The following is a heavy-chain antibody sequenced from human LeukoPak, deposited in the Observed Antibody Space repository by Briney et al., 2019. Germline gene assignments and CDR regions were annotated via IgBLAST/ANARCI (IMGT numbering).Heavy chain of an antibody. CDR3: ARTTEGGYTYGYFYYYYMDV. D-gene: IGHD5-18*01. CDR2: IYSSGST. CDR1: SGSISSGTYY. Sequence: SETLSLTCTVSSGSISSGTYYWSWIRQSAGKGLEWIGRIYSSGSTNYNPSLKSRVTISVDTSKNQFSLKLSSVTAADTAVYYCARTTEGGYTYGYFYYYYMDVWGKGTTVTISS. V-gene: IGHV4-61*10. J-gene: IGHJ6*03.